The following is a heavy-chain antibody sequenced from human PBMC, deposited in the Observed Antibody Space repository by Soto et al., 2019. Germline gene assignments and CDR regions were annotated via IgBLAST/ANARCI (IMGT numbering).Heavy chain of an antibody. CDR3: ASFPELRYFDWLLPRYFDY. Sequence: EVQLVESGGGLVKPGGSLRLSCAASGFTFSSYSMNWVRQAPGKGLEWVSSISSSSSYIYYADSVKGRFTISRDNAKNSLYLQMNSLRAEDTAVYYCASFPELRYFDWLLPRYFDYWGQGTLVTVSS. CDR1: GFTFSSYS. D-gene: IGHD3-9*01. V-gene: IGHV3-21*01. CDR2: ISSSSSYI. J-gene: IGHJ4*02.